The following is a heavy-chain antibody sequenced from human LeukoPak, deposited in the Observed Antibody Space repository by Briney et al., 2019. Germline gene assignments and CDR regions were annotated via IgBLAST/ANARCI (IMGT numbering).Heavy chain of an antibody. V-gene: IGHV4-39*07. D-gene: IGHD3-9*01. J-gene: IGHJ4*02. CDR2: IYYSGST. Sequence: PSETLSLTCTVSGGSISSSSYYWGWIRQPPGKGLEWIGSIYYSGSTYYNPSLKSRVTISVDTSKNQFSLKLGSVTAADTAVYYCARAHYDISTGYFYYFDYWGQGTLVTVFS. CDR3: ARAHYDISTGYFYYFDY. CDR1: GGSISSSSYY.